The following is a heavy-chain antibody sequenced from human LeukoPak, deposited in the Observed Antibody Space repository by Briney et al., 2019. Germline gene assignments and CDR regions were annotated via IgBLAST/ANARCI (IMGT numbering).Heavy chain of an antibody. CDR2: IIPIFGTA. CDR1: GGTFSSYA. V-gene: IGHV1-69*13. J-gene: IGHJ6*02. Sequence: SVTVSCKASGGTFSSYAISWVRQAPGQGLEWMGGIIPIFGTANYAQKFQGRVTITADESTSTAYMELNSLRAEDTAVYYCAREAFGAYYYYGMDVWGQGTTVTVSS. D-gene: IGHD3-16*01. CDR3: AREAFGAYYYYGMDV.